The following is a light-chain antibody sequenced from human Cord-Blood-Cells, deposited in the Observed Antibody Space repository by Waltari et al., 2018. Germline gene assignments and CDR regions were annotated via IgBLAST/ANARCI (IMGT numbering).Light chain of an antibody. J-gene: IGKJ2*01. V-gene: IGKV3-20*01. CDR2: GAS. CDR1: QSVSSSY. CDR3: QQYGSSPYT. Sequence: EIVLTQSPGTLYLSPGERATLPCRASQSVSSSYLAWYQQKPGRAPRLLIYGASSRATGIPDRFSGSVSGTDFTLTISRLEPEDFAVYYCQQYGSSPYTFGQGTKLEIK.